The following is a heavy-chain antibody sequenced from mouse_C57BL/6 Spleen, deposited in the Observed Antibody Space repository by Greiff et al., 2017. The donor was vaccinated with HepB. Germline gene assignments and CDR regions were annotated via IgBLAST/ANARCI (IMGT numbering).Heavy chain of an antibody. Sequence: VQLQQSGAELVKPGASVKMSCKASGYTFTSYWITWVKQRPGQGLEWIGDIYPGSGSTNYNEKFKSKATLTVDTSSSTAYMQLSSLTSEDSAVYYCERYELGYCAMDYWGQGTSVTVSS. CDR2: IYPGSGST. V-gene: IGHV1-55*01. D-gene: IGHD1-3*01. CDR1: GYTFTSYW. J-gene: IGHJ4*01. CDR3: ERYELGYCAMDY.